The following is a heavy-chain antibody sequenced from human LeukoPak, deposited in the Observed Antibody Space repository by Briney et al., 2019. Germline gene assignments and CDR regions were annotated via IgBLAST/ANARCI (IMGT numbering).Heavy chain of an antibody. CDR2: NSVDGGRT. J-gene: IGHJ4*02. CDR3: PKVVSVAAADY. CDR1: GFTSDDYA. V-gene: IGHV3-43*02. Sequence: PVGALRLSCAASGFTSDDYAMHWVRQAPGKGLEWVSINSVDGGRTYYADSVRGRFTISRENSNNYLYLQMNSMRIEDTVLNYCPKVVSVAAADYWGQGKLVSVSS. D-gene: IGHD6-13*01.